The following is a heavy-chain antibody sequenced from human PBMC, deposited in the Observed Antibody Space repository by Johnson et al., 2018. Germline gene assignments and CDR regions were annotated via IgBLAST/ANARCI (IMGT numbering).Heavy chain of an antibody. CDR1: GFTFSNYW. J-gene: IGHJ1*01. Sequence: VQLQESGGGLVQPGGSLRLSCAASGFTFSNYWMHWVRQAPGKGLVWVSRISSDGSMTTYADTVRDRFHISRDNAKNTVYLLMNSLRAEDTAVYYCARPSGSSGRFLEGSPSFQPWGQGTLVTVSS. CDR3: ARPSGSSGRFLEGSPSFQP. V-gene: IGHV3-74*01. D-gene: IGHD3-22*01. CDR2: ISSDGSMT.